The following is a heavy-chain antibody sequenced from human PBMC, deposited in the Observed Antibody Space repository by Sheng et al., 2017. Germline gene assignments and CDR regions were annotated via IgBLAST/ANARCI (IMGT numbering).Heavy chain of an antibody. Sequence: EVQLVESGGGLVQPGGSLRLSCAASGFTFSSYEMNWVRQAPGKGLEWVSYISTSGSTIYYADSVKGRFTISRDNAKNSLYLQMNSLRAEDTAVYYCARERCSGGSCYSYYFDYWGQGTLVTVSS. D-gene: IGHD2-15*01. CDR3: ARERCSGGSCYSYYFDY. CDR1: GFTFSSYE. J-gene: IGHJ4*02. V-gene: IGHV3-48*03. CDR2: ISTSGSTI.